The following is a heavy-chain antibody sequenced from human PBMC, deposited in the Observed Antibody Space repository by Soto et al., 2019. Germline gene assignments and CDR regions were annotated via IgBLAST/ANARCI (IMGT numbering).Heavy chain of an antibody. CDR1: GFTFSSYG. D-gene: IGHD1-20*01. V-gene: IGHV3-33*03. Sequence: QVQVVESGGGVVQPGRSLRLSCAASGFTFSSYGMHWVPQAPGKGLEWVADIRYDGTKKHYADYVKGRFSISRDHSKNTLNLKMNSLGAEDTDVYYCANTLTGPADYWGHGTLVTVSS. CDR3: ANTLTGPADY. CDR2: IRYDGTKK. J-gene: IGHJ4*01.